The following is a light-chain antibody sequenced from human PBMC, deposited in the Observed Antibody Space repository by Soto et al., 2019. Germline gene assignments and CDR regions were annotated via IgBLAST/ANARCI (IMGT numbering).Light chain of an antibody. V-gene: IGKV1-13*02. Sequence: TKSPSSLSASVGGKIIITCRASRDVGSDVSWYQQKPGKAPKLLIYDASSLESGVPSRFSGSGSGTEFTLTISSLQPDDFATYYCQQYNSYSPLTFGQGTRLEI. J-gene: IGKJ5*01. CDR2: DAS. CDR1: RDVGSD. CDR3: QQYNSYSPLT.